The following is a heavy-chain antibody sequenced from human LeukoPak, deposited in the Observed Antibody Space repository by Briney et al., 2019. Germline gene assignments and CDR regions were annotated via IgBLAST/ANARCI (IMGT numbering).Heavy chain of an antibody. V-gene: IGHV4-39*07. J-gene: IGHJ5*02. D-gene: IGHD1-26*01. CDR2: IYYSGST. CDR1: GGSISSSSYY. Sequence: PSETLPLTCTVSGGSISSSSYYWGWIRQPPGKGLEWIGSIYYSGSTYYNPSLKSRVTISVDTSKNQFSLKLSSVTAADTAVYYCARDCVGSEFQNWFDPWGQGTLVTVSS. CDR3: ARDCVGSEFQNWFDP.